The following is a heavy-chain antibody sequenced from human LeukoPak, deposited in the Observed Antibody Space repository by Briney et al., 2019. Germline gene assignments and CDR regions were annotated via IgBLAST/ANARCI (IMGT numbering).Heavy chain of an antibody. CDR3: ATWGIAVAGTFDY. J-gene: IGHJ4*02. Sequence: SETLSLTCTVAGGSISSSYWSWIRQPPGKGLEWIGYIYYSGSTNYNPSFKSRVAISVDTSKNQFSLKLSSVTAADTAVYYCATWGIAVAGTFDYWGQGTLVTVST. CDR2: IYYSGST. CDR1: GGSISSSY. V-gene: IGHV4-59*08. D-gene: IGHD6-19*01.